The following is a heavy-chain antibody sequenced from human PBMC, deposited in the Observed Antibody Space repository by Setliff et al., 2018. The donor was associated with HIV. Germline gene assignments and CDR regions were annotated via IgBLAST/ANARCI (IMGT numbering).Heavy chain of an antibody. CDR1: NGSFSEYY. CDR2: ISHGGRS. J-gene: IGHJ4*02. Sequence: SETLSLTCAVYNGSFSEYYWTWVRQPPGKELEWIGEISHGGRSTYNPSLKSRVAISVDTSKNQFSLKLNTVTAADTATYFCARLGRAIDDGGSSLRLDFWGQGMLVTVSS. CDR3: ARLGRAIDDGGSSLRLDF. V-gene: IGHV4-34*01. D-gene: IGHD2-21*01.